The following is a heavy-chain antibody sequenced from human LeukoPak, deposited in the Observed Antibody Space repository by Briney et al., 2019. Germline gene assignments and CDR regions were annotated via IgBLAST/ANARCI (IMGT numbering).Heavy chain of an antibody. D-gene: IGHD3-9*01. CDR2: ISPSGGST. V-gene: IGHV1-46*01. CDR1: GYTFTSYY. Sequence: ASVKVSCKASGYTFTSYYMHWVRQAPGQGLEWMGIISPSGGSTSYAQKFQGRVTMTRDTSTSTVYMELSSLRSEDTAVYYCARISDNYDILTGYTAFDIWGQGTMVTVSS. CDR3: ARISDNYDILTGYTAFDI. J-gene: IGHJ3*02.